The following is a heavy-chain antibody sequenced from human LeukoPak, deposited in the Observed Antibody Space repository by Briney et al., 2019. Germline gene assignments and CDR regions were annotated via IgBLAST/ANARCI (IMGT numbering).Heavy chain of an antibody. CDR2: ISTYNGNT. CDR3: ARDEAGVAGFDY. J-gene: IGHJ4*02. D-gene: IGHD2-15*01. CDR1: GYSFTSYG. Sequence: ASVKVSCKASGYSFTSYGISWVRQAPGQGLEWMGWISTYNGNTNYVQRLQDRVTMTTDTSTSTAYMELRSLRSDDTALYYCARDEAGVAGFDYWGQGTLVTVSS. V-gene: IGHV1-18*01.